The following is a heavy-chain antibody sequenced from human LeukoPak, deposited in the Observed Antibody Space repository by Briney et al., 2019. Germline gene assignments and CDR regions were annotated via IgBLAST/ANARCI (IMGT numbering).Heavy chain of an antibody. CDR3: ARNRRVYYYDSSGYSRPADAFDI. Sequence: PGGSLRLSCAASGFTFSSYSMNWVRQAPGKGLEWVSSISSSSSYIYYADSVKGRFTISRDNAKNSLYLQMNSLRAEDTAVYYCARNRRVYYYDSSGYSRPADAFDIWGQGTMVTVSS. CDR1: GFTFSSYS. V-gene: IGHV3-21*04. D-gene: IGHD3-22*01. CDR2: ISSSSSYI. J-gene: IGHJ3*02.